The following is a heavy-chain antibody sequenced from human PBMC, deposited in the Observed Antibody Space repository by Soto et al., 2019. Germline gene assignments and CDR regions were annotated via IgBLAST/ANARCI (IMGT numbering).Heavy chain of an antibody. CDR3: ARLRGCGGGGCYNIDY. J-gene: IGHJ4*02. D-gene: IGHD2-15*01. CDR1: GGSISSGGYY. CDR2: IYYSGST. V-gene: IGHV4-31*03. Sequence: QVQLQESGPGLVKPSQTLSLTCTVSGGSISSGGYYWSWIRQHPAKGLEWIGFIYYSGSTYYNPPLKSRITISVDTSKNQFSLKLSSVTAADTAVYYCARLRGCGGGGCYNIDYWGQGTLVTVSS.